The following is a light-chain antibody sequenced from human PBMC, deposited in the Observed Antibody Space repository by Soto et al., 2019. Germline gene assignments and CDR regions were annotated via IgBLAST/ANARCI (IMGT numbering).Light chain of an antibody. J-gene: IGKJ5*01. CDR3: QQTYSRPVT. V-gene: IGKV1-39*01. CDR1: QSISSY. Sequence: DIQITKSPSSLSASVGDRVTITCRASQSISSYLNWYQQKPGKAPKLLIYAAARLQSGAPSRFSGSGSGKDFTLTIDSPQPEDTATYYCQQTYSRPVTFGQGTRLEI. CDR2: AAA.